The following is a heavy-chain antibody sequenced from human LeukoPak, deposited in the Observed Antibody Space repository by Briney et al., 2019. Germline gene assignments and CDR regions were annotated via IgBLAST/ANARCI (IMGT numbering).Heavy chain of an antibody. J-gene: IGHJ3*01. D-gene: IGHD6-19*01. CDR2: VYHSGST. CDR1: AGSFSNYD. V-gene: IGHV4-34*01. Sequence: SETLSLTCVVYAGSFSNYDWSWIRQIPGKGLEWIGEVYHSGSTDYNPSLKSRITISIDTSKSHFSLKLSSVTVADTAVYYCTRGGAVDGFDVWGQGTRVTVSS. CDR3: TRGGAVDGFDV.